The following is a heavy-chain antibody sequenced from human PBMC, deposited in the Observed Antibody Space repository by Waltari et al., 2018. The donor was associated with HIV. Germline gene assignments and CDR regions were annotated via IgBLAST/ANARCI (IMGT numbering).Heavy chain of an antibody. CDR1: GFSLADYT. D-gene: IGHD3-16*01. CDR2: IRSKANGATI. J-gene: IGHJ6*02. Sequence: DVWLVESGGDFVKPGRSLRLSCRTSGFSLADYTVTWIRQSPEKGLEWVGFIRSKANGATIDYAASVKGRFVLSRDDSRSIVYLQMNTLRTEDTAVYYCTRGLDTGLDYAMDVWGQGTTVTVSS. V-gene: IGHV3-49*05. CDR3: TRGLDTGLDYAMDV.